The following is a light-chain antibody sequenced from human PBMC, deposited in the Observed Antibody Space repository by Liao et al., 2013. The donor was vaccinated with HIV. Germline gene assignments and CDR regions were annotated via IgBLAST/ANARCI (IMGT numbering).Light chain of an antibody. CDR3: QTWDSSTVV. CDR1: NIGSQS. J-gene: IGLJ2*01. CDR2: YNA. Sequence: SFVLTQPPSVSVAPGKTARITCGGNNIGSQSVHWYQHKPGQAPTLVIYYNADRPSGIPERFSGSNSGNTATLTISGTQAMDEADYYCQTWDSSTVVFGGGTKLTVL. V-gene: IGLV3-21*01.